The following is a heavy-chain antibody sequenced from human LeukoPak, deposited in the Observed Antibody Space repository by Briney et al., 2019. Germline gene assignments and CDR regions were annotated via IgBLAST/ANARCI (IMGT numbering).Heavy chain of an antibody. V-gene: IGHV4-30-2*01. Sequence: NPSQTLSLTCAVSGGSISSGGYSWSWIRQPPGKGLEWIGYIYHSGSTYYNPSLKSRVTISADRSKNQFSLKLSSVTAADTAVYYCARGSYDSSGYSPPGFYGMDVCGQGTTVTVSS. CDR3: ARGSYDSSGYSPPGFYGMDV. CDR1: GGSISSGGYS. CDR2: IYHSGST. J-gene: IGHJ6*02. D-gene: IGHD3-22*01.